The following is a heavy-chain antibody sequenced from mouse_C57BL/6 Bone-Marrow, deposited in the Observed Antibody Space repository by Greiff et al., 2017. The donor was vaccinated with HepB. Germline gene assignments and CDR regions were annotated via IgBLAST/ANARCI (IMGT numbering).Heavy chain of an antibody. CDR1: GFTIKNTY. CDR2: IDPANGNT. V-gene: IGHV14-3*01. Sequence: VQLQQSVAELVRPGASVKLSCTASGFTIKNTYMHWVKQRPEQGLEWIGRIDPANGNTKYAPKFQGKATITADTSSNTAYLQLSSLTSEDTAIYYCAGEAYYYGSSPYFDYWGQGTTLTVSS. J-gene: IGHJ2*01. CDR3: AGEAYYYGSSPYFDY. D-gene: IGHD1-1*01.